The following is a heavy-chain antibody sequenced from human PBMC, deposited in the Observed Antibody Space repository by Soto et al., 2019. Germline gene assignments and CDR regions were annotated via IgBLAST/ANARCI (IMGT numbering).Heavy chain of an antibody. CDR3: ARYIPGVRYYGMDV. CDR1: GFTFSSYA. CDR2: ISDSGTLT. Sequence: GGSLRLSCAASGFTFSSYAMKWVRQAPGKGLEWVSLISDSGTLTYYADSVKGRFTISRDNSGNTLFLQMYSLRAEDTAVYYCARYIPGVRYYGMDVWGQGTTVTVSS. J-gene: IGHJ6*02. D-gene: IGHD2-2*01. V-gene: IGHV3-23*01.